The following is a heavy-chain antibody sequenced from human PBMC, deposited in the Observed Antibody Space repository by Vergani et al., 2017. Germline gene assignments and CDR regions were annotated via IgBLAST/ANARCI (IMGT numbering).Heavy chain of an antibody. CDR2: VDPEDGET. V-gene: IGHV1-69-2*01. D-gene: IGHD4-17*01. CDR1: GYTFTDHY. CDR3: ATPQTVTTGGMEV. Sequence: EVQLVQSGAEVKKPGATMKISCKVSGYTFTDHYMHWVKQAPGNGLEWMGLVDPEDGETIYAEKFKGRVTIAADTSTDTAHLELSSLRSEDTAVYYCATPQTVTTGGMEVWGRGTTVIVSS. J-gene: IGHJ6*02.